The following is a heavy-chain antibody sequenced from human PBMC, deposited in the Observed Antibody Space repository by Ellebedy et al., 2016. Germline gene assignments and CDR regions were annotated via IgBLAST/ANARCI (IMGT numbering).Heavy chain of an antibody. D-gene: IGHD3-22*01. CDR1: GGSVSSADHY. CDR3: ASSVTYYFDTSDYYYGDSFDI. CDR2: SDSSGSA. J-gene: IGHJ3*02. V-gene: IGHV4-30-4*08. Sequence: SETLSLXXTVSGGSVSSADHYWSWIRQRPGKGLEWIGNSDSSGSAYYTPSLKSRVTISVDRSKNQFSLRLSSVTAADTAVYYCASSVTYYFDTSDYYYGDSFDIWGQGTMVTVSS.